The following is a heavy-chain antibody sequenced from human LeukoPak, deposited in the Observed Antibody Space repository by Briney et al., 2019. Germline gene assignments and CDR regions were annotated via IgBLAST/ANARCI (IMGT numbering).Heavy chain of an antibody. Sequence: GGSLRLSCAASGFTFSGSAMHWVRQASGKGLEWVGRIRSKANSYATAYAASVKGMFTISRDDSKNTAYLQMTSLKTEDTAVYYCTRGEDSDYEDDYWGQGTLVTVSS. J-gene: IGHJ4*02. V-gene: IGHV3-73*01. CDR1: GFTFSGSA. CDR3: TRGEDSDYEDDY. D-gene: IGHD5-12*01. CDR2: IRSKANSYAT.